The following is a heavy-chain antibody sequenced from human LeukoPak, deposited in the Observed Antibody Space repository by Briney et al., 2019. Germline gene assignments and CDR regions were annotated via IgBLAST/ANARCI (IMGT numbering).Heavy chain of an antibody. V-gene: IGHV3-21*01. J-gene: IGHJ4*02. Sequence: GGSLRLSCAASGFTFSSFSMNWVRQAPGRGLEWVSSIISSSGYIHYAASVKGRFTISRDNAKNSLYLQMNSLRAEDTAVYYCARGVSFRMVGTATDFDYWGQGTLVTVSS. D-gene: IGHD2-21*02. CDR2: IISSSGYI. CDR1: GFTFSSFS. CDR3: ARGVSFRMVGTATDFDY.